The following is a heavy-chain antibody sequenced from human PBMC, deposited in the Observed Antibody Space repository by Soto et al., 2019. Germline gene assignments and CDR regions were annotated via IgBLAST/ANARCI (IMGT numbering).Heavy chain of an antibody. J-gene: IGHJ4*02. Sequence: HPGGSLRLSCAVSGFTFSSYWMSWVRQAPGKGLEWVANIKQDGSEKYYVDSVNGRFTISRDNDKNSLYLQMNSLRAEDTAVYYCARDESYDILTGYYTPQRFDYWGQGSLVTVSS. CDR1: GFTFSSYW. CDR2: IKQDGSEK. D-gene: IGHD3-9*01. CDR3: ARDESYDILTGYYTPQRFDY. V-gene: IGHV3-7*01.